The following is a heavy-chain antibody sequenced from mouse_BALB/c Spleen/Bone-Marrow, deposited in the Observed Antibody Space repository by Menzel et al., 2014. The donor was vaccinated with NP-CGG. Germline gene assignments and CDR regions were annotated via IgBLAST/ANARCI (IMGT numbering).Heavy chain of an antibody. CDR3: TRGATPDY. V-gene: IGHV1-14*01. CDR2: FNPYNDGT. J-gene: IGHJ2*01. Sequence: VQLKESGPELVQPGASVKRSCKASGYTFTSHVMHWVKQKPGQGLEWIGYFNPYNDGTKYNEKFKGKATLTSDKSSSTAYMELSSLASEDSAVYYCTRGATPDYWGQGTTLTVSS. D-gene: IGHD3-1*01. CDR1: GYTFTSHV.